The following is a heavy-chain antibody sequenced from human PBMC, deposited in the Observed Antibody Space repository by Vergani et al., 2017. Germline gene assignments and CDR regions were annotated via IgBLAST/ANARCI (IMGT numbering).Heavy chain of an antibody. J-gene: IGHJ3*02. V-gene: IGHV3-9*01. CDR3: AKDKRLGGAASDAFDI. Sequence: EVQLVESGGGLVQPGRSLRLSCAASGFTFDDYAMHWVRQAPGKGLEWVSGISWNSGSIGYADSVKGRFTISRDNAKHSLYLQMNSLRAEDTALYYCAKDKRLGGAASDAFDIWGQGTMVTVSS. CDR2: ISWNSGSI. CDR1: GFTFDDYA. D-gene: IGHD2-15*01.